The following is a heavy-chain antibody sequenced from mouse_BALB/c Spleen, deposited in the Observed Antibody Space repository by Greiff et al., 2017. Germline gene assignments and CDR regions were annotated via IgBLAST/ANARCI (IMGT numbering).Heavy chain of an antibody. CDR1: GFNIKDTY. Sequence: EVQLQQSGAELVKPGASVKLSCTASGFNIKDTYMHWVKQRPEQGLEWIGRIDPANGNTKYDPKFQGKATITADTSSNTAYLQLSSLTSEDTAVYYCARSYYGSSYESYWGQGTLVTVSA. V-gene: IGHV14-3*02. J-gene: IGHJ3*01. CDR2: IDPANGNT. D-gene: IGHD1-1*01. CDR3: ARSYYGSSYESY.